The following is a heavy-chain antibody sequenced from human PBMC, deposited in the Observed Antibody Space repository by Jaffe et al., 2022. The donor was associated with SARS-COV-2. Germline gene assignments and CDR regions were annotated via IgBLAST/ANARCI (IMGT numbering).Heavy chain of an antibody. V-gene: IGHV3-11*01. D-gene: IGHD3-10*01. CDR1: GFTFSDYY. J-gene: IGHJ4*02. CDR3: ARGTWFGEFYFDY. CDR2: ISNSDTK. Sequence: QVQLVESGGGLVKPGGSLRLSCAASGFTFSDYYMSWIRQAPGKGLEWVSYISNSDTKYFADSVRGRFTISRDNAKNSLYLEMNSLRAEDTAMYYCARGTWFGEFYFDYWGQGTLVTVSS.